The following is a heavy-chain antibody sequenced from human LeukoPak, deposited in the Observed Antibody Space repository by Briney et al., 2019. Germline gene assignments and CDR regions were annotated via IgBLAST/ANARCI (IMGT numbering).Heavy chain of an antibody. J-gene: IGHJ4*02. CDR1: GFTFCRYW. CDR2: IKKDGSDK. Sequence: PGGSLRLSCAASGFTFCRYWMSWVRQAPGKGLEWVANIKKDGSDKYYGDSVKGRFTISRDNAKNSLYLQMSSLRPEDTAVYYCAREDCSDEGCSNSIDSWGQGALVTVSS. V-gene: IGHV3-7*01. D-gene: IGHD2-15*01. CDR3: AREDCSDEGCSNSIDS.